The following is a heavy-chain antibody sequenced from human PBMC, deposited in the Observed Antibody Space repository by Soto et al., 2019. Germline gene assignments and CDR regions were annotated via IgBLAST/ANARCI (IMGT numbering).Heavy chain of an antibody. J-gene: IGHJ4*02. CDR1: GFTFSSYA. V-gene: IGHV3-23*01. CDR3: AKDRVWFGELDY. CDR2: ISGSGGST. Sequence: GGSLRLSCAASGFTFSSYAMSWVRQAQGKGLEWVSAISGSGGSTYYADSVKGRFTISRDNSKNTLYLQMNSLRAEDTAVYYCAKDRVWFGELDYWGQGTLVTVSS. D-gene: IGHD3-10*01.